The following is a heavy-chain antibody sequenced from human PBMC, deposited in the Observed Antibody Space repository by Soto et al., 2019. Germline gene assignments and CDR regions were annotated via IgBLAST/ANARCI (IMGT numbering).Heavy chain of an antibody. V-gene: IGHV3-30*18. CDR1: GFTFSSYG. CDR2: ISYDGSNK. Sequence: GGSLRLSCAASGFTFSSYGMHWVRQAPGKGLEWVAVISYDGSNKYYADSVKGRFTISRENSKNTLYLQMNSLRAEDTAVYYWAKDVITMVRGEYYYYGMDVWGQGTTVTVSS. D-gene: IGHD3-10*01. J-gene: IGHJ6*02. CDR3: AKDVITMVRGEYYYYGMDV.